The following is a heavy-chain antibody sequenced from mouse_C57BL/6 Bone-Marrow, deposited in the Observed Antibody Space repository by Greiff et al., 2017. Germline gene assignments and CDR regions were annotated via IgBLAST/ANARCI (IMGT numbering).Heavy chain of an antibody. J-gene: IGHJ3*01. D-gene: IGHD2-1*01. V-gene: IGHV1-81*01. CDR1: GYTFTSYG. Sequence: VKLMESGAELARPGASVKLSCKASGYTFTSYGISWVKQRTGQGLEWIGEIYPRSGNTYYNEKFKGKATLTADKSSSTAYMELRSLTSEDSAVYFCARLGGNLFAYWGQGTLVTVSA. CDR2: IYPRSGNT. CDR3: ARLGGNLFAY.